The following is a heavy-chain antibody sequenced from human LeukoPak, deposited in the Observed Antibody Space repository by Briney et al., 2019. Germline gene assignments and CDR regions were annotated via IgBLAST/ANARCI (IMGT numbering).Heavy chain of an antibody. CDR2: INPNIGDT. J-gene: IGHJ4*02. V-gene: IGHV1-2*02. CDR1: GYTFTDYY. Sequence: ASVKVPCKASGYTFTDYYMHWVRQAPGQGLEWMGWINPNIGDTNYAQKFQGRVTMTSDTSISTAYMELSRLRSDDTAVYYCARDRPSITGTTLDYFDYWGQGTLLTVSS. CDR3: ARDRPSITGTTLDYFDY. D-gene: IGHD1-7*01.